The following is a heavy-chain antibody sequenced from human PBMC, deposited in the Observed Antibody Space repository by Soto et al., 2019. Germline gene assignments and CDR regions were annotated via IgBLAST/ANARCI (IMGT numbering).Heavy chain of an antibody. V-gene: IGHV3-21*01. Sequence: EVQLVESGGGLVEPGGSLRLSCAASGFTFATYTINWVRQAPGKGLEWVSSISRGGDYIKYADSVEGRFTISRDNAKNSLSLQMTGLRAEDTAVYYCARSQAVGLLDSWGQGTLVTVSS. CDR2: ISRGGDYI. D-gene: IGHD1-26*01. J-gene: IGHJ5*01. CDR1: GFTFATYT. CDR3: ARSQAVGLLDS.